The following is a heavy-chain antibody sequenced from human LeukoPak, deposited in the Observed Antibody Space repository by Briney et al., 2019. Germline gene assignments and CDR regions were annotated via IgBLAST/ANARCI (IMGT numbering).Heavy chain of an antibody. Sequence: GRSLRLSCAVSGFTFSSYDMHWVRQATGKGLEWVSAISTTGDTYYPGSVKGRFTISRENAKSSLYLQMNSLRAEDTAVYYCARSRSGSYFDSWGQGTLVAVSS. CDR2: ISTTGDT. D-gene: IGHD1-26*01. V-gene: IGHV3-13*04. CDR1: GFTFSSYD. CDR3: ARSRSGSYFDS. J-gene: IGHJ4*02.